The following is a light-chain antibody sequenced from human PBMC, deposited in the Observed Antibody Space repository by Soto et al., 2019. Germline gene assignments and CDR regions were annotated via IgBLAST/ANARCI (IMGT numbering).Light chain of an antibody. CDR1: SSNIGSNF. V-gene: IGLV1-47*01. Sequence: QSVLTQPPSASGTPGQRVTISCSGSSSNIGSNFVYWYQQLPGTAPKLLIYRNNQRPSEVPDRFSGSKSGTSASLAISGLRSEDEADYYCAAWDDSLSGLYVFGTGTKVTVL. CDR2: RNN. J-gene: IGLJ1*01. CDR3: AAWDDSLSGLYV.